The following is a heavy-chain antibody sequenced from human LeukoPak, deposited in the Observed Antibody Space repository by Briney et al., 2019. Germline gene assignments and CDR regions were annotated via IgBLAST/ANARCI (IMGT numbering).Heavy chain of an antibody. CDR3: ARLSGYEGSDFDY. CDR2: INPKSGGT. CDR1: GYTFSGYY. D-gene: IGHD2-2*01. V-gene: IGHV1-2*02. Sequence: ASVKVSCKASGYTFSGYYMHWVRQAPGQGLEWMGCINPKSGGTNYPQKFQGRVTMTRDTSISTAYLQWSSLKASDTAMYYCARLSGYEGSDFDYWGQGTLVTVSS. J-gene: IGHJ4*02.